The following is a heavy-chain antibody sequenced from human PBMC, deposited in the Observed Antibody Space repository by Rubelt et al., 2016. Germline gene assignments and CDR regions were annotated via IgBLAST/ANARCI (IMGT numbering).Heavy chain of an antibody. CDR2: ISSTSTSV. J-gene: IGHJ1*01. D-gene: IGHD4-23*01. CDR3: VTDLRWPLRN. Sequence: EVHLVESGGGLVQPGGSLRLSCAGSGFAFNTFNMNWVRQAPGKGLEWISYISSTSTSVYYADSVKGRFTISRDSARNSMDLQMNSLRDEETAVYYCVTDLRWPLRNWGQGTLVTVSS. CDR1: GFAFNTFN. V-gene: IGHV3-48*02.